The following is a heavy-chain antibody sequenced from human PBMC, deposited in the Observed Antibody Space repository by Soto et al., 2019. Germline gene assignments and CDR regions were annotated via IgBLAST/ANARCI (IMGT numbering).Heavy chain of an antibody. Sequence: PWGPLRLSCAASEFTFSRYWIHWFRPAPGKGLVWVSRINSDGSSTSYADSVKGRFTISRDNAKNTLYLQMNSLRAEDTAVYYCVRTSLVVAAATREDYWGQGTLVTVSS. J-gene: IGHJ4*02. CDR2: INSDGSST. V-gene: IGHV3-74*01. CDR1: EFTFSRYW. D-gene: IGHD2-15*01. CDR3: VRTSLVVAAATREDY.